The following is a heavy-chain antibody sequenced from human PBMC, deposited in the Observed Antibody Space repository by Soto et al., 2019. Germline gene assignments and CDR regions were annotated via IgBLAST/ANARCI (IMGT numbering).Heavy chain of an antibody. CDR1: GFTFSSYS. D-gene: IGHD1-1*01. CDR3: AKDPKAWPNDNWFDP. Sequence: GGSLRLSCAASGFTFSSYSMSWVRPAPGKGLEWVSAISGSGGSTYCADSVKGRFTISRDNSKNTLYLQMNSLRAEDTAVYYCAKDPKAWPNDNWFDPWGQGTLVTVSS. J-gene: IGHJ5*02. V-gene: IGHV3-23*01. CDR2: ISGSGGST.